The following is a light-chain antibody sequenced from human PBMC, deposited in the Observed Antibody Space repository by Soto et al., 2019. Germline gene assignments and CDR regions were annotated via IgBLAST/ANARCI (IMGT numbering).Light chain of an antibody. J-gene: IGKJ1*01. CDR2: AAS. V-gene: IGKV1-39*01. CDR3: QQTYSTTPT. Sequence: DIQMTQSPSSLSASVGDRVTITCRASQSIRTYLNWYQQKAGLAPKIMIYAASSLQSGVPSRFSGSGSGTDFTLTISSLQPEDFATYYCQQTYSTTPTFGQGTKVDIK. CDR1: QSIRTY.